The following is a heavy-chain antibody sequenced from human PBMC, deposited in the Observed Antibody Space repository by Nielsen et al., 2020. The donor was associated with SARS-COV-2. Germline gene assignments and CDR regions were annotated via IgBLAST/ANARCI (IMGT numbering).Heavy chain of an antibody. CDR3: AKGSQILLL. V-gene: IGHV1-8*01. D-gene: IGHD2-15*01. Sequence: ASVKVSCKASGYTLTSYDINWVRQAPGQGLEWMGWMNPNSGNTGYAQKIQGRVTMTRNTTISTAYMELSSLRSDDAAVYYCAKGSQILLLWGQGTLVTVSS. CDR2: MNPNSGNT. CDR1: GYTLTSYD. J-gene: IGHJ4*02.